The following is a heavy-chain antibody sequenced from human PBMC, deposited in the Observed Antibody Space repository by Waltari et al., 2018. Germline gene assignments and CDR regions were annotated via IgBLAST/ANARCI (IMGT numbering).Heavy chain of an antibody. Sequence: QWQLQESGPGLVKPSQTLSLTCTVSGGSISSGSYYWSWIRQPAGKGLEWIGRIYTSGGTNYTPCLKSRVTISVDTSKNQFSLKLSAVTAADTAVYYCARERRDYYDRSGYYYVGAFDIWGQGTMVTVSS. D-gene: IGHD3-22*01. CDR3: ARERRDYYDRSGYYYVGAFDI. V-gene: IGHV4-61*02. J-gene: IGHJ3*02. CDR1: GGSISSGSYY. CDR2: IYTSGGT.